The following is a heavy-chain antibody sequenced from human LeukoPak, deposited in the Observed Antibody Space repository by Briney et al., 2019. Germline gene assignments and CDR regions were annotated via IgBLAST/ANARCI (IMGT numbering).Heavy chain of an antibody. CDR2: ISAYNGNT. CDR1: GYTFTSYG. Sequence: ASVKVSCKASGYTFTSYGISWVRQAPGQGLEWMGWISAYNGNTNYAQKLQGRVTMTTDTSTSTAYMELRSLRSDDTAVYYCARDPYYYDSRGYPVDYWGQGTLVTVSS. D-gene: IGHD3-22*01. CDR3: ARDPYYYDSRGYPVDY. J-gene: IGHJ4*02. V-gene: IGHV1-18*01.